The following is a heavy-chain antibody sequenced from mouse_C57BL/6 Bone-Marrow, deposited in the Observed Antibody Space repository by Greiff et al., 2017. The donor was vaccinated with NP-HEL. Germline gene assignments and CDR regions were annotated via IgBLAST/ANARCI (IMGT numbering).Heavy chain of an antibody. V-gene: IGHV1-50*01. J-gene: IGHJ3*01. Sequence: QVQLQQPGAELVKPGASVKLSCKASGYTFTSYWMQWVQQRPGQGLEWIGEIDPSDSYTNYHQKIKGKATCTVDTSSSTAYLQLSSLTSEDSAVYYCVSGSSLFAYWGQGTLVTVSA. CDR1: GYTFTSYW. CDR2: IDPSDSYT. D-gene: IGHD1-1*01. CDR3: VSGSSLFAY.